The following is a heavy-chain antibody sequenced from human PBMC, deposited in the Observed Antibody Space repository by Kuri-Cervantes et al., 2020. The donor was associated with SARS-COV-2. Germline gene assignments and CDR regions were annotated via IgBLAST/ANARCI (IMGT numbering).Heavy chain of an antibody. Sequence: SVKVSCKASGGTFSSYAISWVRQAPGQGLEWMGGIIPIFGTANYAQKFQGRVTITADESTSTAYMELSSLRSEDTAVYYCGRGPSGGGMRWHYDLWGRGTLATFSS. V-gene: IGHV1-69*13. CDR2: IIPIFGTA. D-gene: IGHD3-16*01. J-gene: IGHJ2*01. CDR3: GRGPSGGGMRWHYDL. CDR1: GGTFSSYA.